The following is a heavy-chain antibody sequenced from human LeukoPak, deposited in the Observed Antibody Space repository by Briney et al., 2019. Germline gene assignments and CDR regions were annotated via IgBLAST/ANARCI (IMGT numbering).Heavy chain of an antibody. V-gene: IGHV1-2*06. J-gene: IGHJ4*02. D-gene: IGHD2-21*02. CDR2: INPNSGGT. CDR1: GYTFTGYY. Sequence: ASVKVSCKASGYTFTGYYMHWVRQAPGQGLEWMGRINPNSGGTNYAQKFQGRVTMTRDTSTSTAYMELSRLRSDDTAVYYCARDLILVTSSDYFDYWGQGTLVTVSS. CDR3: ARDLILVTSSDYFDY.